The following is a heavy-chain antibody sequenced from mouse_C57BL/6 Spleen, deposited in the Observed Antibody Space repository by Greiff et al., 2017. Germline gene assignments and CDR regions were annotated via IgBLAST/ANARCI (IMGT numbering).Heavy chain of an antibody. J-gene: IGHJ4*01. CDR1: GYTFTNYW. Sequence: QDQLQQSGAELVRPGTSVKMSCKASGYTFTNYWIGWAKQRPGHGLEWIGDIYPGGGYTNYNEKFKGKATLTADKSSSTAYMQFSSLTSEDSAIYYCARRGDDYGYYYAMDYWGQGTSVTVSS. CDR3: ARRGDDYGYYYAMDY. D-gene: IGHD2-4*01. CDR2: IYPGGGYT. V-gene: IGHV1-63*01.